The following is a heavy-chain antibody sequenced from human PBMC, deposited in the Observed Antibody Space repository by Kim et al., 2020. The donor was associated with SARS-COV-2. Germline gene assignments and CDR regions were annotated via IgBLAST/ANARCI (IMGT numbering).Heavy chain of an antibody. CDR1: GFTFSSYG. V-gene: IGHV3-30*18. Sequence: GGSLRLSCAASGFTFSSYGMHWVRQAPGKGLEWVAVISYDGSNKYYADSVKGRFTISRDNSKNTLYLQMNSLRAEDTAVYYCAKDPVVPAATYYYGMDVWGQGTTVTVSS. CDR3: AKDPVVPAATYYYGMDV. D-gene: IGHD2-2*01. CDR2: ISYDGSNK. J-gene: IGHJ6*02.